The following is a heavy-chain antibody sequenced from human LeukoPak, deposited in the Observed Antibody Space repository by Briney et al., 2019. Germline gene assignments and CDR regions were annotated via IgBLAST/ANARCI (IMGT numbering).Heavy chain of an antibody. D-gene: IGHD1-7*01. CDR2: ISGSGGST. CDR3: AKGQTGTTAGSYYGMDV. V-gene: IGHV3-23*01. J-gene: IGHJ6*02. Sequence: PGGSLRLSCAVSGFTFSSYAMSWVRQAPGKGLEWVSAISGSGGSTYYADSVKGRFTISRDNSKNTLYLQMNSLRAEDTAVYYCAKGQTGTTAGSYYGMDVWGQGTTVTVSS. CDR1: GFTFSSYA.